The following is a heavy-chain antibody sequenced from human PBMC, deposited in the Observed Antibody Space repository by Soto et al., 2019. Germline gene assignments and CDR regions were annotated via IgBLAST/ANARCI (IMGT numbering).Heavy chain of an antibody. CDR2: LKSKSDGGTS. CDR3: TADGGVSAYPLFWA. D-gene: IGHD2-8*02. V-gene: IGHV3-15*01. Sequence: PGGSLRLSCAASGFTFSTAWISWARQDTGKGLEWVARLKSKSDGGTSDYAAPVKGRCSISRDESKNTLYLQMNSLKTEDTAVYHCTADGGVSAYPLFWAWGQGTLVTVAS. J-gene: IGHJ5*02. CDR1: GFTFSTAW.